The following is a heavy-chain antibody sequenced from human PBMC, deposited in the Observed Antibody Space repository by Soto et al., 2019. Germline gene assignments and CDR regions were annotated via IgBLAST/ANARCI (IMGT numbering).Heavy chain of an antibody. Sequence: QITLKESGPTLVKPTQTLTLTCTFSGFSLSISGEGVGWIRQPPGKALEWLALIYWSDEKQYSPSLKNRLTITKDTSKNQVVLTTTNMDPVDTGTYYCARLVYRAGGRIFDSWGQGSLVTVSS. CDR2: IYWSDEK. CDR3: ARLVYRAGGRIFDS. J-gene: IGHJ4*02. CDR1: GFSLSISGEG. D-gene: IGHD3-16*01. V-gene: IGHV2-5*01.